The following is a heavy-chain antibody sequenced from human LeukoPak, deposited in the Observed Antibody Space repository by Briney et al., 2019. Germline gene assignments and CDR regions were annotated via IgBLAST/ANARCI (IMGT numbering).Heavy chain of an antibody. CDR1: GGSFSGYY. D-gene: IGHD6-19*01. CDR3: ARALAVAGPWFDP. Sequence: PSETLSLTCAVYGGSFSGYYWSWIRQPPGKGLEWIGEINHSGSTNYNPSLKSRVTMSVDTSKNQFSLKLSSVTAADTAVYYCARALAVAGPWFDPWGQGTLVTVSS. J-gene: IGHJ5*02. CDR2: INHSGST. V-gene: IGHV4-34*01.